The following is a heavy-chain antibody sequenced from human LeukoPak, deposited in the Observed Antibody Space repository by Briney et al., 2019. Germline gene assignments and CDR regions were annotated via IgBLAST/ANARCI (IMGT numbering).Heavy chain of an antibody. J-gene: IGHJ4*02. CDR1: GGSISSSSYY. CDR3: ARRDPVAGMGTFDY. CDR2: IYYSRST. Sequence: KPSETLSLTCTVSGGSISSSSYYWGWIRQPPGKGLEWIGSIYYSRSTYYNPSLKSRVTISVDTSKNQFSLKLSSVNAADTAVYYCARRDPVAGMGTFDYWGQGTLVTVSS. D-gene: IGHD6-19*01. V-gene: IGHV4-39*01.